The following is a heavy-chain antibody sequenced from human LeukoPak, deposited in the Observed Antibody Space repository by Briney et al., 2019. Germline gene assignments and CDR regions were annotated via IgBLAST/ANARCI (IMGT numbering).Heavy chain of an antibody. CDR2: IYYSGST. CDR1: GGSISSSSYY. D-gene: IGHD3-22*01. J-gene: IGHJ4*02. CDR3: ARHLIYYDSSSYPGDF. V-gene: IGHV4-39*01. Sequence: PSETLSLTCAVSGGSISSSSYYWGWIRQSPGKGLEWIGSIYYSGSTYYNPSLKSRVTISVDTSKNQFFLKLSSVTAADTALYYCARHLIYYDSSSYPGDFWGQGTLVTVSS.